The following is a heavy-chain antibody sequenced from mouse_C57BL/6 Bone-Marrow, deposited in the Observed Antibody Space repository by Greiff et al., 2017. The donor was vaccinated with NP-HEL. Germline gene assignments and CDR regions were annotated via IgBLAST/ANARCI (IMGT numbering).Heavy chain of an antibody. V-gene: IGHV1-63*01. CDR2: IYPGGGYT. D-gene: IGHD1-1*01. CDR3: ARRGYYYGDY. J-gene: IGHJ2*01. Sequence: VQLQQSGAELVRPGTSVKMSCKASGYTFTNYWIGWAKQRPGHGLEWIGDIYPGGGYTNYNEKFKGKATLTADKSSSTAYMQFSSLTSEDSAIYYCARRGYYYGDYWGQGTTLTVSS. CDR1: GYTFTNYW.